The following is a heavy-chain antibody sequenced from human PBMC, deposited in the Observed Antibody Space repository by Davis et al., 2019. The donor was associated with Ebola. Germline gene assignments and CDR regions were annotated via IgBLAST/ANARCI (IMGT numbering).Heavy chain of an antibody. J-gene: IGHJ4*02. CDR2: IKQDGSEK. Sequence: GESLKISCAASGFAFSSYWMSWVRQAPGKGLEWVANIKQDGSEKYYVDSVKGRFTISRDNAKNSLYLQINSLRAEDTAVYYCAREEQGVAVAGTIDSWGQGTLVSVSS. V-gene: IGHV3-7*01. CDR3: AREEQGVAVAGTIDS. D-gene: IGHD6-19*01. CDR1: GFAFSSYW.